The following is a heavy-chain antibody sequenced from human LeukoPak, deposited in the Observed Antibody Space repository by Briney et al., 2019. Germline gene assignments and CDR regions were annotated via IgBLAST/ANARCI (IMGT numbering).Heavy chain of an antibody. CDR3: ARRFGSGDYFDY. J-gene: IGHJ4*02. CDR1: GGSLTTYY. V-gene: IGHV4-59*01. Sequence: SETLSLTCAVSGGSLTTYYWSWIRQPPGKGLEWIGYVSYSGSPNYSPSLKSRVTISGDTSKNQFSLKLSSVTAAETAVYYCARRFGSGDYFDYWGQGTLVTVSS. D-gene: IGHD2-15*01. CDR2: VSYSGSP.